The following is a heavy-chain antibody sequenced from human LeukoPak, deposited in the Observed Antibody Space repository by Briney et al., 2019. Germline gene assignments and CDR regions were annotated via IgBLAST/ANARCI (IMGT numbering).Heavy chain of an antibody. J-gene: IGHJ4*02. Sequence: SETLSLTCTVSGGSISSYYWSWIRQPPGKGLEWIGHIYYSGSTNYNPSLKSRVTISVDTSKNQFSLKLSSVTAADTAVYYCARYGDARGLDYWGQGTLVAVSS. CDR3: ARYGDARGLDY. V-gene: IGHV4-59*01. D-gene: IGHD4-17*01. CDR1: GGSISSYY. CDR2: IYYSGST.